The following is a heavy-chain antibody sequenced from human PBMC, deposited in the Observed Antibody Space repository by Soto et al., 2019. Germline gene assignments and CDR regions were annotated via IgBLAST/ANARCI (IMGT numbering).Heavy chain of an antibody. Sequence: GGSLRLSCAASGFAFSSYEMNWVRQSPGKGLEWLSYISSTASTIHYADSVKGRFTISRDNANNSVYLQMNSLTADDSAVYYCARAAGIMTRGFHGMDVWGQGTTVTVSS. CDR2: ISSTASTI. CDR1: GFAFSSYE. CDR3: ARAAGIMTRGFHGMDV. J-gene: IGHJ6*02. D-gene: IGHD3-10*01. V-gene: IGHV3-48*03.